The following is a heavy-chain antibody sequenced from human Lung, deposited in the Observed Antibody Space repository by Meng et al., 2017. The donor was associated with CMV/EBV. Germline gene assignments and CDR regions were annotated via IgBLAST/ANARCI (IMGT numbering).Heavy chain of an antibody. CDR1: GFXFRDYS. CDR2: IRSTPYGGTT. V-gene: IGHV3-49*04. Sequence: GGSXRLXCTTSGFXFRDYSLGWVRQAPGKGLEWVGFIRSTPYGGTTEYAASVKGRFSISRDDSESIAYLQMNSLKTEDTAVYYCTRELQVYFYHNSGYYHPPGYWXQGTLVTVSS. J-gene: IGHJ4*02. D-gene: IGHD3-22*01. CDR3: TRELQVYFYHNSGYYHPPGY.